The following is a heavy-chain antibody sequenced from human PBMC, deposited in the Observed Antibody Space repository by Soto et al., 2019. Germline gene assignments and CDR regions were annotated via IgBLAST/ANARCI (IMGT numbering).Heavy chain of an antibody. V-gene: IGHV3-30-3*01. Sequence: QVQLVESGGGVVQPGRSLRLSCAASGFTFSTHAMHWVRQAPGKGLECVAIVSFDGSNKYYADSVKGRFTISRDNSKNPLYLQMSGLPPEDTAVYYCARDPTGITTTGGGRIDHWGQGTLVTVSS. CDR3: ARDPTGITTTGGGRIDH. CDR1: GFTFSTHA. CDR2: VSFDGSNK. D-gene: IGHD1-20*01. J-gene: IGHJ4*02.